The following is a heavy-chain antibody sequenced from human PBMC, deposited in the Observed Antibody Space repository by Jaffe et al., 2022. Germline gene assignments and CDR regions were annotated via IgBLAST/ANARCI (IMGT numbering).Heavy chain of an antibody. J-gene: IGHJ4*02. CDR3: ARDRPAAAAKGLFDY. D-gene: IGHD6-13*01. CDR1: GFTFSSYS. Sequence: EVQLVESGGGLVKPGGSLRLSCAASGFTFSSYSMNWVRQAPGKGLEWVSSISSSSSYIYYADSVKGRFTISRDNAKNSLYLQMNSLRAEDTAVYYCARDRPAAAAKGLFDYWGQGTLVTVSS. V-gene: IGHV3-21*01. CDR2: ISSSSSYI.